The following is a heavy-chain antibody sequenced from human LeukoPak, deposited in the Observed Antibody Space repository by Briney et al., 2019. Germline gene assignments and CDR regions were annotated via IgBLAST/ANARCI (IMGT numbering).Heavy chain of an antibody. D-gene: IGHD3-10*01. CDR2: IKSKTDGGTT. CDR3: TTEPMYYYGSGSYLIDY. CDR1: GFTFSNAW. Sequence: GGSLRLSCAASGFTFSNAWMSWVRQAPGKGLEWVGRIKSKTDGGTTDYAAPVKGRFTISRDDSKNTLYLQMNSLKTEDTAVYYCTTEPMYYYGSGSYLIDYWGQGTLVTVSS. V-gene: IGHV3-15*01. J-gene: IGHJ4*02.